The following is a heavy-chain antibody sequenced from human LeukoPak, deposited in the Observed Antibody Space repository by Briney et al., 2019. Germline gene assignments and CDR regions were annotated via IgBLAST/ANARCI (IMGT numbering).Heavy chain of an antibody. CDR2: ISGSGGST. CDR1: GFTFSSYA. Sequence: GGSLRLSCAASGFTFSSYAMSWVRQAPGKGLEWVSAISGSGGSTYYADSVKGRFTISRDNSKNTLYLQMNSLRAEDTAVYYCAKDQDRGSYNRGNYFDYWGQGTLVTVSS. J-gene: IGHJ4*02. CDR3: AKDQDRGSYNRGNYFDY. D-gene: IGHD1-26*01. V-gene: IGHV3-23*01.